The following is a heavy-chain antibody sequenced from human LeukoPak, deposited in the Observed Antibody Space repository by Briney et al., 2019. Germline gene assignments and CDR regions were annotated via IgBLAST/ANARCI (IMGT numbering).Heavy chain of an antibody. V-gene: IGHV3-30*04. CDR3: ARDDIIVGATTLDY. J-gene: IGHJ4*02. CDR2: ISSDGSNK. CDR1: GFIFSTYA. D-gene: IGHD1-26*01. Sequence: GGSLRLSCEASGFIFSTYAMHWVRQAPGKGLEWLAVISSDGSNKYHVDSVRGRFTISRDNSKNTLYLEMDSVRLGDTAVYYCARDDIIVGATTLDYWGQGTLVTVSS.